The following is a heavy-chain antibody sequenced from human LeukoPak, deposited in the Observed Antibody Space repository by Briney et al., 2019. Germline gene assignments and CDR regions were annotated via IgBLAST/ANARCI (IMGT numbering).Heavy chain of an antibody. Sequence: PSETLSLTCTVSGGSISSTNYHWGWIRQPPGKGLEWIGSIHYSGSNYYNPSRKSRVTISVATSKNQFSLKLSSVTAADTAVYFCARFAYQLLWRFDKWGQGTMVSVCS. D-gene: IGHD2-2*01. V-gene: IGHV4-39*01. CDR2: IHYSGSN. J-gene: IGHJ4*02. CDR1: GGSISSTNYH. CDR3: ARFAYQLLWRFDK.